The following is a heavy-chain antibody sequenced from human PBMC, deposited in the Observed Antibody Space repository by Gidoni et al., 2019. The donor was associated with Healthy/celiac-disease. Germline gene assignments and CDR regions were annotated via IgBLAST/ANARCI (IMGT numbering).Heavy chain of an antibody. Sequence: QVQLVESGGGVVQPGRSLSPSRAASGFTFSRYAMHWVRQAPGKGLEWVAVISYDGSNKYYADSVKGRFTISRDNSKNTLYLQMNSLRAEDTAVYYCARGLIAAAGKGVYYYGMDVWGQGTTVTVSS. CDR3: ARGLIAAAGKGVYYYGMDV. CDR1: GFTFSRYA. J-gene: IGHJ6*02. CDR2: ISYDGSNK. V-gene: IGHV3-30*04. D-gene: IGHD6-13*01.